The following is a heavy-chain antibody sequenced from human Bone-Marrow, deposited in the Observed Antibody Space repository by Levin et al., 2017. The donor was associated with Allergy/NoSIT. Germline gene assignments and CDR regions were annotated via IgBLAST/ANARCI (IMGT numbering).Heavy chain of an antibody. Sequence: GGSLRLSCAASGFTFSSYGMHWVRQAPGKGLEWVAVISYDGSNKYYADSVKGRFTISRDNSKNTLYLQMNSLRAEDTAVYYCAKGLEIFGVASIYYYYYGMDVWGQGTTVTVSS. D-gene: IGHD3-3*01. CDR3: AKGLEIFGVASIYYYYYGMDV. CDR1: GFTFSSYG. J-gene: IGHJ6*02. V-gene: IGHV3-30*18. CDR2: ISYDGSNK.